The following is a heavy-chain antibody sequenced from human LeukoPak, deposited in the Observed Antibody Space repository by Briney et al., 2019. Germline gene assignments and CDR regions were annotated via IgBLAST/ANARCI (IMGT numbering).Heavy chain of an antibody. CDR2: IYYSGNT. V-gene: IGHV4-39*01. CDR1: GGSISSSSYY. J-gene: IGHJ4*02. Sequence: SETLSLTCTVSGGSISSSSYYWGWIRQPPGKGLEWIGSIYYSGNTYYNPSLKSRVTISVDTSKNQFSLKLSSVTAADTAVYYCARNAAAGTIDYWGQGTLVTVSS. CDR3: ARNAAAGTIDY. D-gene: IGHD6-13*01.